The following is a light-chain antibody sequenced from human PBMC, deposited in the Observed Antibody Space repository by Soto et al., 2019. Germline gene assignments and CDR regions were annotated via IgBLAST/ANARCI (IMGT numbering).Light chain of an antibody. CDR2: GAS. CDR3: QHYYNWPRT. V-gene: IGKV3-15*01. Sequence: EIVMTQSPATLSLSPVERATLSCSASQSVSSNLVWYQQKPGQAPRLLIYGASTRATGIPGRFSGSGSGTEFTLTISSLQSEDFAVYYCQHYYNWPRTFGQGTKVDIK. CDR1: QSVSSN. J-gene: IGKJ1*01.